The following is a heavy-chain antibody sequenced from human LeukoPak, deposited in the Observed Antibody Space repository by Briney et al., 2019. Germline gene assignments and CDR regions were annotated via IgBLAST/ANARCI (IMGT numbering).Heavy chain of an antibody. D-gene: IGHD1-26*01. J-gene: IGHJ4*02. CDR1: GFTFGDYA. CDR3: TRDLAYIVGAFDY. V-gene: IGHV3-49*03. Sequence: GGSLRLSCTASGFTFGDYAMSWFRQAPEKGLEWVGFIRSKAYGGTTEYAASVKGRFTISRDDSKSIAYLQMNSLKTEDTAVYYCTRDLAYIVGAFDYWGQGTLVTVSS. CDR2: IRSKAYGGTT.